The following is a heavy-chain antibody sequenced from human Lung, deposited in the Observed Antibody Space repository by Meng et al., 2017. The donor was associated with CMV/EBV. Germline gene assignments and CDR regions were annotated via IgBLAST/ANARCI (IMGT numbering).Heavy chain of an antibody. CDR2: IYPGDSDT. CDR1: GYSFTSYW. J-gene: IGHJ4*02. CDR3: ARKEESYSSSGFDY. Sequence: GESXKISCKGSGYSFTSYWIGWVRQMPGKGLEWMGIIYPGDSDTRYSPPFQGQVTISADKSISTAYLQWSSLKASDTAMYYCARKEESYSSSGFDYWAQGTXVTVSS. D-gene: IGHD6-6*01. V-gene: IGHV5-51*01.